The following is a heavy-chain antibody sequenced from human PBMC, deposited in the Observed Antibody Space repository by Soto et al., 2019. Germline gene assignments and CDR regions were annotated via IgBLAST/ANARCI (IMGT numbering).Heavy chain of an antibody. V-gene: IGHV4-39*01. CDR1: GGSISSSSYS. D-gene: IGHD2-2*01. Sequence: SETLSLTCTVSGGSISSSSYSWGWIRQPPGKGLEWIGSIYYSGSTYYNPSLKSRVTIPVDTSKNQFSLKLSSVTAADTAVYYCASHIVVVHPFDYWGQGTLVTVSS. CDR2: IYYSGST. CDR3: ASHIVVVHPFDY. J-gene: IGHJ4*02.